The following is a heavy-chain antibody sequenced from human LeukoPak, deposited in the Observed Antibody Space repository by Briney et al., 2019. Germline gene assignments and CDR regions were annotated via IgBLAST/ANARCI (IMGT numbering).Heavy chain of an antibody. J-gene: IGHJ6*03. D-gene: IGHD1-14*01. CDR3: ARDLRKIERGVDYYYYYMDV. CDR2: INPSGGST. Sequence: GASVKVSCKASGYTFTSYYMHWVRQAPGQGLEWMGIINPSGGSTSYAQKFQGRVTMTRDMSTSTVYMELSSLRSEDTAVYYCARDLRKIERGVDYYYYYMDVWGKGTTVTVSS. V-gene: IGHV1-46*01. CDR1: GYTFTSYY.